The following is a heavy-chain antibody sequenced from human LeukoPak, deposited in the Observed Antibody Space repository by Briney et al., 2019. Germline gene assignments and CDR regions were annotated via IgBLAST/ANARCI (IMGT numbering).Heavy chain of an antibody. CDR3: ARDVGASAPDAFDI. Sequence: PGGSLRLSCAASGFTFSTYNMNWVRQAPGKGLEWASSISSSSNYIYYADSVKGVFTISRDNAKNSLYLKMNSLRAEDTDVYYCARDVGASAPDAFDIWGQGTMVTVSS. CDR2: ISSSSNYI. CDR1: GFTFSTYN. D-gene: IGHD1-26*01. V-gene: IGHV3-21*01. J-gene: IGHJ3*02.